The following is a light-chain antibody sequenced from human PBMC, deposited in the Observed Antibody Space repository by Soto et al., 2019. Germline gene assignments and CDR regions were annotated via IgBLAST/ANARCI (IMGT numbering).Light chain of an antibody. CDR3: QQYDDWPWT. V-gene: IGKV3-15*01. J-gene: IGKJ1*01. Sequence: EIVMTHSPSTLSVSPVERATLSCRPSLKVGSKLAWYMQKPGQSPRLLISGASTRAADFPARFSGSGSGTAFILTISSLQSEDFAFYYCQQYDDWPWTFGQGTKVDI. CDR2: GAS. CDR1: LKVGSK.